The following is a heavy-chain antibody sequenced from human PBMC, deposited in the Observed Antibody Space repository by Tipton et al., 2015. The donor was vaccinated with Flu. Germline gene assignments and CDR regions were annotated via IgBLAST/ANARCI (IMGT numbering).Heavy chain of an antibody. CDR3: ARGVIRGDHSYGFDV. V-gene: IGHV4-59*01. CDR2: ISYTGRP. Sequence: TLSLTCTVSDGSITGYYWSWIRRPPGKGLEYIGFISYTGRPNYNPSLKSRLAISLDASNHQFSLRLRSLSAADSAVYYCARGVIRGDHSYGFDVWGQGTTVTVSS. J-gene: IGHJ6*02. D-gene: IGHD2-21*01. CDR1: DGSITGYY.